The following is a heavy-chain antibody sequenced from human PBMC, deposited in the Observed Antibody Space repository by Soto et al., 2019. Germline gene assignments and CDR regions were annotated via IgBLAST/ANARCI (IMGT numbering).Heavy chain of an antibody. J-gene: IGHJ4*02. Sequence: QVQLVQSGAEVKKPGSSVKVSCKASGGTFSSYAISWVRQAPGQGLEWMGGFIPIFGTANYAQKLQGRVTITADKSTSTAYMELSSLRSEDTAVYYCARAQGVRYSSGWYGGEYYFDYWGQGTLVTVSS. CDR2: FIPIFGTA. D-gene: IGHD6-19*01. CDR1: GGTFSSYA. V-gene: IGHV1-69*06. CDR3: ARAQGVRYSSGWYGGEYYFDY.